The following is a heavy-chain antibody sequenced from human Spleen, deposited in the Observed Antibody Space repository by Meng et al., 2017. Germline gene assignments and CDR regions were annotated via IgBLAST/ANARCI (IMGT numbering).Heavy chain of an antibody. CDR2: INPSGGST. J-gene: IGHJ4*02. CDR3: ARVDTAMASHFDY. CDR1: GYTFPDYW. V-gene: IGHV1-46*01. D-gene: IGHD5-18*01. Sequence: QVQLGHVGAGVKEPGALVKVSCKSSGYTFPDYWLHWVRRAPGQGLEWMGRINPSGGSTSYAQKFQGRVTMTRDTSTSTVYMELSSLRSEDTAVYYCARVDTAMASHFDYWGQGTLVTVFS.